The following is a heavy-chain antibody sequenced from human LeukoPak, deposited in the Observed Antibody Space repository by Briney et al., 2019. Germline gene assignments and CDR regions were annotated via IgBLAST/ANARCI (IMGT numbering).Heavy chain of an antibody. CDR3: ARDSSRDYYMDV. CDR1: GGSISSGSYY. D-gene: IGHD6-13*01. V-gene: IGHV4-61*02. Sequence: SETLSLTCTVSGGSISSGSYYWSWIRQPAGKGLEWIGRIYTSGSTNYNPSLKSRVTISVDTSKNQFSLKLSSVTAADTAVYYCARDSSRDYYMDVWGKGTTVTISS. CDR2: IYTSGST. J-gene: IGHJ6*03.